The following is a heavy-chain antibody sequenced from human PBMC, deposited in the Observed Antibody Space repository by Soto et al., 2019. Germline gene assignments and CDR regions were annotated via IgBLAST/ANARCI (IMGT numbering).Heavy chain of an antibody. Sequence: VESLTISCKGSGYSFTSYWIGWVREMPGKGLEWMGIIYPGDSDTRYSPSFQGQVTISADKSISTAYLQWSSLKASDTAMYYCARVYGDYNYYYYYYMDVWGKGTTVTVSS. J-gene: IGHJ6*03. D-gene: IGHD4-17*01. CDR1: GYSFTSYW. CDR2: IYPGDSDT. V-gene: IGHV5-51*01. CDR3: ARVYGDYNYYYYYYMDV.